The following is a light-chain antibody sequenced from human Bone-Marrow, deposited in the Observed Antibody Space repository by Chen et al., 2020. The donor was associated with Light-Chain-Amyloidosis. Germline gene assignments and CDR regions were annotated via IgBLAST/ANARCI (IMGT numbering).Light chain of an antibody. J-gene: IGLJ1*01. CDR2: EVT. CDR1: SSDVGGDNH. V-gene: IGLV2-14*01. CDR3: SSYTITNSLV. Sequence: QSALTQPASVSGSPAQPITISCTRTSSDVGGDNHVSWYQQHPDKAPKLMIYEVTNRPSWVPDRFSGSKSDNTASLTISGLQTEDEADYFCSSYTITNSLVFGSGTRVTVL.